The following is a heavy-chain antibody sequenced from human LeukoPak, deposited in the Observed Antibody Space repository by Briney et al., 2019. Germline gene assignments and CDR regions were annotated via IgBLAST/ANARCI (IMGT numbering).Heavy chain of an antibody. CDR3: AREFGHCYGDNCFYFFDT. CDR1: GYTFISYG. D-gene: IGHD4-23*01. CDR2: ITTYNGNT. J-gene: IGHJ4*02. Sequence: ASVKVSCKASGYTFISYGISWVRQAPGQGLEWMGWITTYNGNTYSAQKFQGRVTMTTDTSTSTAYMELRSLRSDDTAVYYCAREFGHCYGDNCFYFFDTWGQGFRVTVSS. V-gene: IGHV1-18*01.